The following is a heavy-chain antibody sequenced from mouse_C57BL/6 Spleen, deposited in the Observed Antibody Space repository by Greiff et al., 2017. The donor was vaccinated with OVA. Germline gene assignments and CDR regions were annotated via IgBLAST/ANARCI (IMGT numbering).Heavy chain of an antibody. CDR3: ARRDYGSRPYAMYY. Sequence: VQLQQPGAELVKPGASVKMSCKASGYTFTSYWITWVKQRPGQGLEWIGDIYPGSGSTNYNEKFKSKATLTVDTSSSTAYMQLSSLTSEDSAVYYCARRDYGSRPYAMYYWGKGPSVTAAS. J-gene: IGHJ4*01. V-gene: IGHV1-55*01. CDR1: GYTFTSYW. CDR2: IYPGSGST. D-gene: IGHD1-1*01.